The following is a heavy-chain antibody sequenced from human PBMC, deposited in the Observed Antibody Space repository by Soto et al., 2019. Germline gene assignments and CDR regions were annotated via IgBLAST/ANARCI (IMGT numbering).Heavy chain of an antibody. D-gene: IGHD3-9*01. CDR3: ASRLTEATTTGDGFDI. Sequence: QVQLQESGPGLVKPSETLSLTCTVSNGSIVNYYWSWIRQPPGKGLEWIAFIYYSGSTNYTPSLRIRVTMSVDMSKTQLSLSLSLVTAADTAGYYFASRLTEATTTGDGFDIWGQGTMVTVSS. J-gene: IGHJ3*02. V-gene: IGHV4-59*01. CDR2: IYYSGST. CDR1: NGSIVNYY.